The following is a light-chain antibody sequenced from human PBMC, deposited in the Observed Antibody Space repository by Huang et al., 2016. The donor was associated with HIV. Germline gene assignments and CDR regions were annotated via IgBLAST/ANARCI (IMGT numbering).Light chain of an antibody. V-gene: IGKV3-20*01. CDR3: QQYERPPDT. CDR2: GAS. J-gene: IGKJ3*01. CDR1: QSVGIY. Sequence: EIVLTQSPGTLSLSPGERATLSCRASQSVGIYLAWYQQKPGQAPRRLSYGASTRVTGIPDRFSGGGSGTDFTLSISRLEPEDFAVYYCQQYERPPDTFGPGTKVNIK.